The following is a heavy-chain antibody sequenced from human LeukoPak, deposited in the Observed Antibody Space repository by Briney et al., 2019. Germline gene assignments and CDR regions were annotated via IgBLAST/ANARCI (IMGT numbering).Heavy chain of an antibody. V-gene: IGHV1-8*01. J-gene: IGHJ6*02. D-gene: IGHD2-15*01. CDR2: MNPDSGNT. CDR1: GYTFTSYD. CDR3: AREGPATPGSGGHYCGLDV. Sequence: ASVKVSYKASGYTFTSYDINWVRQATGQGLEWMGWMNPDSGNTAYAEKFQGRVTMTRNTSISTAYMELSSLRSDDTAVYYCAREGPATPGSGGHYCGLDVWGQGTTVTVSS.